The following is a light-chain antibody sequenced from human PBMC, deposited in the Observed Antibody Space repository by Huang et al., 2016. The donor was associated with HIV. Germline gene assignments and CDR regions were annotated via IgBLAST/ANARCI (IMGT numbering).Light chain of an antibody. CDR3: QQLNSYPPT. J-gene: IGKJ1*01. CDR1: QGISSY. Sequence: IQLTQPPSSLSASVGDRVTITYRASQGISSYLAWYQQKPGKAPKLLIYAASTLESGVPSRFSGSGSGTDFTLTISSLQPEDFATYHCQQLNSYPPTFGQGTKVEIK. CDR2: AAS. V-gene: IGKV1-9*01.